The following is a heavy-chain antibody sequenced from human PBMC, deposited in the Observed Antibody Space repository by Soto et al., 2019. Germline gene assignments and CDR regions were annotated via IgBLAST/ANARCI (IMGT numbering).Heavy chain of an antibody. V-gene: IGHV3-21*01. J-gene: IGHJ4*02. CDR1: GFTFSSYS. CDR2: ISSSSSYI. CDR3: AREGYYYDSSGYYLIDY. D-gene: IGHD3-22*01. Sequence: GGSLRLSCAASGFTFSSYSMNWVRQAPGKGLEWVSSISSSSSYIYYADSVKGRFTISRDNDKNSLYLQMNSLRAEDTAVYFCAREGYYYDSSGYYLIDYWGQGTLVTVSS.